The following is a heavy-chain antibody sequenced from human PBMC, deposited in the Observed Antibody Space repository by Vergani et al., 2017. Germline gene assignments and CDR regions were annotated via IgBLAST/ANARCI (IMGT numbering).Heavy chain of an antibody. J-gene: IGHJ4*02. V-gene: IGHV1-2*02. CDR1: GYTFTGYY. CDR3: ARGSPIFGVVTFFPEY. D-gene: IGHD3-3*01. CDR2: INPNSGGT. Sequence: QVQLVQSGAEVKKPGASVKVSCKASGYTFTGYYMHWVRQAPGQGLEWMGWINPNSGGTNYAQKFQGRVTMTRDTSISTAYMELSRLRSGDTAVYYCARGSPIFGVVTFFPEYWGQGTLVTVSS.